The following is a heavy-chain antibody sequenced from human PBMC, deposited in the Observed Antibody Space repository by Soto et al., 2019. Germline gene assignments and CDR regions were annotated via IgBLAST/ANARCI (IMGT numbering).Heavy chain of an antibody. CDR1: GFTFSSYW. Sequence: EVPLVESGGGLVQPGGSLRLSCAASGFTFSSYWMSWVRQAPGKGLEWLANIKQDGSEKYYVDSVKGRFTITRDNAKNSLYLQMNRLRAEDTAVYYCARECSSGWYYYYYYGMDVWGQGTTVTVSS. J-gene: IGHJ6*02. CDR2: IKQDGSEK. V-gene: IGHV3-7*03. CDR3: ARECSSGWYYYYYYGMDV. D-gene: IGHD6-19*01.